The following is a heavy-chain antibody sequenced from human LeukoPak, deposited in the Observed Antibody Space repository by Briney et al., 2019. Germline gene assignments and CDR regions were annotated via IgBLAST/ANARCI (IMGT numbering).Heavy chain of an antibody. J-gene: IGHJ4*02. CDR1: GFTFSSYA. V-gene: IGHV3-64D*06. Sequence: GGSLRLSCSASGFTFSSYAMHWVRQAPGKGLEYVSGISTNGGTTYYADSVKGRFTISRDNSKNTLYLQMSSLRAEDTAVFYCVKDFSQIYDVLTGYYPFDYWGRGTPVTVSS. CDR3: VKDFSQIYDVLTGYYPFDY. D-gene: IGHD3-9*01. CDR2: ISTNGGTT.